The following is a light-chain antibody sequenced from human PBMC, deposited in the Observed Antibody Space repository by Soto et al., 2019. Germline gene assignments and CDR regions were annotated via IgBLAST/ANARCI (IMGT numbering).Light chain of an antibody. CDR1: QDISNY. V-gene: IGKV1-33*01. CDR2: DAS. J-gene: IGKJ3*01. CDR3: EQYDNLPRA. Sequence: DIQMTQSPSSLSASVGDRVTITCQASQDISNYLNWYQQKPGKAPKLLIYDASTLETGVPSRFSGSRSGTEFTFSIMCLQPEEIATYYCEQYDNLPRAFGPGTKVEIK.